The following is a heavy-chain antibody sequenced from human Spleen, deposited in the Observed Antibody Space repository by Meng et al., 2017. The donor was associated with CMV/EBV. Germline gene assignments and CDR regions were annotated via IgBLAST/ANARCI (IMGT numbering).Heavy chain of an antibody. CDR2: FSQSGST. V-gene: IGHV4-4*02. D-gene: IGHD2-15*01. Sequence: CPVSGGSITISNWWSCVRQPPGKGLEWIGEFSQSGSTNYSPSLKSRVTMSLDKSKNQFSLQLSSVTAADTAVYYCATQDAFCSVFWGQGALVTVSS. CDR1: GGSITISNW. J-gene: IGHJ4*02. CDR3: ATQDAFCSVF.